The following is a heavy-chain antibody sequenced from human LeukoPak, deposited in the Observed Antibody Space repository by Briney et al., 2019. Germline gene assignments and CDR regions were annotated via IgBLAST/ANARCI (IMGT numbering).Heavy chain of an antibody. CDR3: AHLRQSLWIPEFDY. CDR2: IYYSGST. V-gene: IGHV4-39*07. Sequence: SSETLSLTCTVSGGSISSSSYYWGWIRQPPGKGLEWIGSIYYSGSTYYNPSLKSRVTISVDTSKNQFSLKLSSVTAADTAVYYCAHLRQSLWIPEFDYWGQGTLVTVSS. J-gene: IGHJ4*02. CDR1: GGSISSSSYY. D-gene: IGHD1-1*01.